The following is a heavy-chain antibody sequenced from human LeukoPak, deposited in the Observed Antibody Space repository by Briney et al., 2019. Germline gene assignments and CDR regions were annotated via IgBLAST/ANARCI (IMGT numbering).Heavy chain of an antibody. CDR2: INPNSGGT. Sequence: ASVKVSCKASGYTFTGYYMHWVRQAPGQGLEWMGWINPNSGGTNYAQKFQGRVTMTRDTSISTAYMELSRLRSDDTAVYYCARAPGTYGDYAQSSYYGMDVWGQGTTVTVSS. D-gene: IGHD4-17*01. CDR1: GYTFTGYY. CDR3: ARAPGTYGDYAQSSYYGMDV. V-gene: IGHV1-2*02. J-gene: IGHJ6*02.